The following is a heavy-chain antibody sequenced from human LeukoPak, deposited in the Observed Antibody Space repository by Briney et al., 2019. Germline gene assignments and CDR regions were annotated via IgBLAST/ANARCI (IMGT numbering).Heavy chain of an antibody. CDR3: ARDPLRYLRVGHYDY. CDR2: IDYDSSHI. CDR1: GFTFSTSA. Sequence: GGSLRLSCAASGFTFSTSAMNWVRQVPGKGLEWVSSIDYDSSHIYYAASVSGRFTISTDNARNSVYLQMNSLRVEDTAVYYCARDPLRYLRVGHYDYWGQGTLVAVSS. D-gene: IGHD3-9*01. V-gene: IGHV3-21*01. J-gene: IGHJ4*02.